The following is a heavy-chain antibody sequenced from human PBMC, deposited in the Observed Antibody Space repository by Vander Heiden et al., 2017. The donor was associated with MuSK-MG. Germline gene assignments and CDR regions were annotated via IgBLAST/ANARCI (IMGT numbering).Heavy chain of an antibody. D-gene: IGHD2-2*01. Sequence: QVQLQQSGPGLVKPSQTLSLTCAISGDSVSSNSAAWNWIRQSPSRGLEWLGRTYYRSKWYNDYAVSVKSRITINPDTSKNQFSLQLNSVTPEDTAVYYCARGRVVPAAYYYYYYYMDVWGKGTTVTVSS. CDR1: GDSVSSNSAA. CDR2: TYYRSKWYN. V-gene: IGHV6-1*01. J-gene: IGHJ6*03. CDR3: ARGRVVPAAYYYYYYYMDV.